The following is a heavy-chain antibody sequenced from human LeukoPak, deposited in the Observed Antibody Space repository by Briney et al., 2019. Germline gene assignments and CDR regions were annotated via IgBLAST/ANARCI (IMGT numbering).Heavy chain of an antibody. CDR3: ARDSTYSSGSRFYDRFDY. D-gene: IGHD2-15*01. V-gene: IGHV3-23*01. J-gene: IGHJ4*02. CDR1: GFTFSSYA. CDR2: ISGSGDST. Sequence: GGSLRLSCAASGFTFSSYAMSWVRQAPGKGLEWVSVISGSGDSTHYADSVKGRFTISRDNAKNSLYLQMDSLTAEDTAVYYCARDSTYSSGSRFYDRFDYWGQGTLVTVSS.